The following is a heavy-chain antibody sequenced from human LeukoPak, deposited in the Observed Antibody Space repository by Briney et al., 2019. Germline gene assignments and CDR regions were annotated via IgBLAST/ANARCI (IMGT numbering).Heavy chain of an antibody. D-gene: IGHD4-11*01. CDR3: ARGYSNYEPRGGWFDP. Sequence: SGGSLRLSCAASGYTFSSYSMNWVRQAPGKGLEWVSYISSSSSTIYYADSVKGRFTISRDNAKNSLYLQMNSLRAEDTAVYYCARGYSNYEPRGGWFDPWGQGTLVTVSS. CDR2: ISSSSSTI. CDR1: GYTFSSYS. J-gene: IGHJ5*02. V-gene: IGHV3-48*01.